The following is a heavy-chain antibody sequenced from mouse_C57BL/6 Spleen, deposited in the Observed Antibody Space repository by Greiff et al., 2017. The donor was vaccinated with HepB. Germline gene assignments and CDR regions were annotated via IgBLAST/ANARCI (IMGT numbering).Heavy chain of an antibody. CDR3: ARGDGRWYFNV. CDR2: IDPSDSYT. CDR1: GYTFTSYW. D-gene: IGHD1-1*01. J-gene: IGHJ1*03. V-gene: IGHV1-50*01. Sequence: QVQLQQPGAELVKPGASVKLSCKASGYTFTSYWMQWVKQRPGQGLEWIGEIDPSDSYTNYNQKFKGKATLTVDTSSSTAYMQLSSLTSEDSAVYYWARGDGRWYFNVWGTGTTVTVSS.